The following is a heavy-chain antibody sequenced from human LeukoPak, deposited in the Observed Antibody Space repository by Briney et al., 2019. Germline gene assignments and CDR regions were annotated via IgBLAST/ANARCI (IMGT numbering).Heavy chain of an antibody. J-gene: IGHJ4*02. CDR2: ISWDGGST. D-gene: IGHD5-18*01. V-gene: IGHV3-43D*03. CDR3: AKDVGDTAMGLGY. CDR1: GFTFDDYA. Sequence: SGGSLRLSCAASGFTFDDYAMHWVRQAPGKGLEWVSLISWDGGSTYYADSVKGRFTISRDNSKNSLYLQMNSLRAEDTALYYCAKDVGDTAMGLGYWGQGTLVTVFS.